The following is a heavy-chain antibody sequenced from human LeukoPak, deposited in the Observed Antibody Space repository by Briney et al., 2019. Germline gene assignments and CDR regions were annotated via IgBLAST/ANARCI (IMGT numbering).Heavy chain of an antibody. V-gene: IGHV5-51*01. D-gene: IGHD3-3*01. Sequence: GESLKISCKGSGYSFTSYWIGWVRQMPGKGLEWMGIIYPGDSDTRYSPSFQGQVTISADESISTAYLQWSSLKASDTAMYYCASVAYYDFWSGDFDYWGQGTLVTVSS. CDR3: ASVAYYDFWSGDFDY. CDR1: GYSFTSYW. CDR2: IYPGDSDT. J-gene: IGHJ4*02.